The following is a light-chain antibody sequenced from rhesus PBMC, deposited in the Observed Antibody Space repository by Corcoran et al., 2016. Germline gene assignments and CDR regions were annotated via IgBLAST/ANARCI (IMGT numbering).Light chain of an antibody. CDR2: AAS. CDR1: QDISND. J-gene: IGKJ4*01. Sequence: DIQMSQSPSSLSASVGDSVTITCRASQDISNDLAWYHQKPGKAPKLLIAAASSLDTGVPSRVSGSSAGTDCTLTISSLQPEDFATYYCQQGYNNPLTFGGGTKVELK. V-gene: IGKV1-33*02. CDR3: QQGYNNPLT.